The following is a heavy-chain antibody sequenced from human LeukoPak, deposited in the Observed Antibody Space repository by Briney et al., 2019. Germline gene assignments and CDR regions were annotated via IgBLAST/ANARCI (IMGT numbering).Heavy chain of an antibody. Sequence: PGGTLRLSCAASGFTFSDCYKIWSCQGPGTGLARVSYISISGSSIYYAESVKGRFTITRENAKNSLYLQMNRLRTEDTAVYYRARDLTAAGNGLDYWGQGTLVTVSS. J-gene: IGHJ4*02. CDR1: GFTFSDCY. D-gene: IGHD4/OR15-4a*01. V-gene: IGHV3-11*01. CDR3: ARDLTAAGNGLDY. CDR2: ISISGSSI.